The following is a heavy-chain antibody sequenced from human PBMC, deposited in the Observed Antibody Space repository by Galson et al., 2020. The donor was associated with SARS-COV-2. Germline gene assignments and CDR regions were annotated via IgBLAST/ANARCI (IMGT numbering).Heavy chain of an antibody. CDR2: MHYSGTT. CDR1: GDSISSGGYY. Sequence: SETLSLTCTLSGDSISSGGYYWSWVRQPPEKGLEWIGGMHYSGTTYYNPSLKSRLTISIDTSKNQFSLKLSSLTAADTAVYFGARRRGWGGHDAFDIWGQGTMVTVSS. D-gene: IGHD3-10*01. V-gene: IGHV4-31*03. CDR3: ARRRGWGGHDAFDI. J-gene: IGHJ3*02.